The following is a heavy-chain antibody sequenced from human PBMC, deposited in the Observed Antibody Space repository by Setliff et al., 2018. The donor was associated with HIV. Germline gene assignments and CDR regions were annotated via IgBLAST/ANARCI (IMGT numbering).Heavy chain of an antibody. Sequence: GGSLRLSCASSGFTFSSYAMTWVRQAPGKGLERVAVISGSGGDTYYADSVKGRFVISREKSKSTLYLQMNSLRAEDTAVYYCAKKTAAYTSGSWLHYWGQGTLVTVSS. CDR2: ISGSGGDT. J-gene: IGHJ4*02. D-gene: IGHD3-10*01. CDR1: GFTFSSYA. V-gene: IGHV3-23*01. CDR3: AKKTAAYTSGSWLHY.